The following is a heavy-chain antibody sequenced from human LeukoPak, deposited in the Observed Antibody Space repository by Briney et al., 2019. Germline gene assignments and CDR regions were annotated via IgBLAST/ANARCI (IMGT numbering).Heavy chain of an antibody. CDR2: IKQDGSEK. Sequence: GGSLRLSCAASGFTFSSYWMSWVRQAPGKGLEWVANIKQDGSEKYYVDSVKGRFTISRDNAKNSLYLQMNSLRAEDTAVYYCARGGRTSWYRSDYWGQGTLVTASS. D-gene: IGHD2-2*01. V-gene: IGHV3-7*01. CDR3: ARGGRTSWYRSDY. CDR1: GFTFSSYW. J-gene: IGHJ4*02.